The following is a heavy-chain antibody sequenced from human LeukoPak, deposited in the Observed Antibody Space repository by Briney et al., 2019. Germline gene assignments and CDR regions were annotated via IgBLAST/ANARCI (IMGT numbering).Heavy chain of an antibody. J-gene: IGHJ6*03. D-gene: IGHD2-2*01. V-gene: IGHV3-15*01. CDR3: TTAGDCNSASCSGSYFYYMDV. Sequence: PGGSLRLSCAASGFTFTNAWISRVRPAPGKGLEWVGRIKSEATGATPDYAAPVKARFTISRDDSKNILYLQMNSLKTEDTAVYYSTTAGDCNSASCSGSYFYYMDVWGKGTTVTVSS. CDR2: IKSEATGATP. CDR1: GFTFTNAW.